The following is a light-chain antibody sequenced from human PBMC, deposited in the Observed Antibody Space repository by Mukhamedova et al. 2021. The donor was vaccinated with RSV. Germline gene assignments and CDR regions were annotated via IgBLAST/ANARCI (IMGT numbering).Light chain of an antibody. CDR3: MQALQTHYT. Sequence: GQSPQLLIYLGSHRASGVPDRFSGSGSGTDFTLKISKGESEDVGVYYCMQALQTHYTFGQGTTLEI. CDR2: LGS. V-gene: IGKV2-28*01. J-gene: IGKJ2*01.